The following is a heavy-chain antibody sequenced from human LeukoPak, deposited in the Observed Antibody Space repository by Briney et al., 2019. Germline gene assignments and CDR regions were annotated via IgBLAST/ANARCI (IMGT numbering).Heavy chain of an antibody. CDR2: ISYDGSNK. Sequence: GGSLRLSCAASGFTFSSYAMHWVRQAPGKGLEWVAVISYDGSNKYYADSVKGRFTISRDNSKNTLYLQMNSLRAEDTAVYYCARGEYYFDYWAREPWSPSPQ. J-gene: IGHJ4*02. V-gene: IGHV3-30-3*01. CDR1: GFTFSSYA. CDR3: ARGEYYFDY.